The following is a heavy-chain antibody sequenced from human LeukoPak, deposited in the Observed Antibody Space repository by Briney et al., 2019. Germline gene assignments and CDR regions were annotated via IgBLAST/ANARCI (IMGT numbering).Heavy chain of an antibody. CDR3: AREGYDILTGYYRYNWFDP. CDR1: GGTFSSYA. V-gene: IGHV1-69*05. Sequence: ASVKVSCKASGGTFSSYAISWVRQAPGQGLEWMGGIIPIFGTANYAQKFQGRVTITTDESTSTAYMELSGLRSEDTAVYYCAREGYDILTGYYRYNWFDPWGQGTLVTVSS. D-gene: IGHD3-9*01. CDR2: IIPIFGTA. J-gene: IGHJ5*02.